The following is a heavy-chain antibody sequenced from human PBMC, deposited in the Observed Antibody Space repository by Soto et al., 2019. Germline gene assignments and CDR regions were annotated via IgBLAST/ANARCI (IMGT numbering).Heavy chain of an antibody. J-gene: IGHJ4*02. Sequence: GPTLVNPTETLTLTCPVSGFSLSNARMGVSWIRQPPGKALEWLAHIFSNDEKSYSTSLKSRLTISKDTSKSQVVLTMTNMDPVDTATYYCARKSCSGGSCYPDYWGQGTLVTVSS. V-gene: IGHV2-26*01. D-gene: IGHD2-15*01. CDR2: IFSNDEK. CDR1: GFSLSNARMG. CDR3: ARKSCSGGSCYPDY.